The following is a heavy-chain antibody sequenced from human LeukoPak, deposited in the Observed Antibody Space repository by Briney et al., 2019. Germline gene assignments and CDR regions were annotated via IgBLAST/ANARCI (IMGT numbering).Heavy chain of an antibody. CDR3: ARDFSGGNIDY. CDR2: IYYSGST. D-gene: IGHD4-23*01. CDR1: GGSISSSSYY. J-gene: IGHJ4*02. Sequence: PSETLSLTCTVSGGSISSSSYYWGWIRQPPGKGLEWIGNIYYSGSTYYNPSLKSRVTISVDTSKIQFSLKLSSVTAADTAVYYCARDFSGGNIDYWGQGTLVTVSS. V-gene: IGHV4-39*07.